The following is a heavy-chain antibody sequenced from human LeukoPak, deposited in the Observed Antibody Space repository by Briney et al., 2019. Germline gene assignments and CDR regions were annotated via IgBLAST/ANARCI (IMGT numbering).Heavy chain of an antibody. CDR1: GFTFSSYW. J-gene: IGHJ4*02. Sequence: PGGSLRLSCAASGFTFSSYWMNWVRQAPGKGLEWVANIKQDGGEKYYVDSVKGRFTISRDNSKNTLFLQMNSLRAEDTAVYYCAKDTVVGATTGYYFDYWGQGTLVTVSS. CDR2: IKQDGGEK. CDR3: AKDTVVGATTGYYFDY. D-gene: IGHD1-26*01. V-gene: IGHV3-7*03.